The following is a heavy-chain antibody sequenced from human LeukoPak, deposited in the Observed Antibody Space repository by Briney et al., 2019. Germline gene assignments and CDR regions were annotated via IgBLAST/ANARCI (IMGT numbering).Heavy chain of an antibody. Sequence: PGGSLRLSCVASGFTFSHHSISWVRQAPGKGLDWVSAITATGGDTFYAESVEGRFSVSRDDSKSTVFLQMSSLTADDTGIYFCARRGLHGFCSVNSCHSFFDSWGRGTRVIVSS. CDR3: ARRGLHGFCSVNSCHSFFDS. CDR2: ITATGGDT. J-gene: IGHJ5*01. V-gene: IGHV3-23*01. D-gene: IGHD2-15*01. CDR1: GFTFSHHS.